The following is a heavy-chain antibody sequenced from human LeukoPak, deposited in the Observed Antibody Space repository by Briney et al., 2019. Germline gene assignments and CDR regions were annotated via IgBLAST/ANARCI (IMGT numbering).Heavy chain of an antibody. V-gene: IGHV3-30*02. Sequence: GGSLRLSCAASGFTFGNYGMHWVRQAPGKGLEWVAFIRYDGSDKYYADSVKGRFTISRDNSKNTLYLQMNSLRPEDTAVYFCSGSYSYWGQGTLSPSPQ. CDR1: GFTFGNYG. CDR2: IRYDGSDK. D-gene: IGHD1-26*01. CDR3: SGSYSY. J-gene: IGHJ4*02.